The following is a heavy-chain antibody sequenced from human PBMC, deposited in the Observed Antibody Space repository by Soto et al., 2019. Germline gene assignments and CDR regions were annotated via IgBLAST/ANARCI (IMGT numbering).Heavy chain of an antibody. CDR2: IYYSGST. Sequence: SETLSLTCTVSGGSISSSSYYWGWIRQPPGKGLEWIGSIYYSGSTYYNPSLKSRVTISVDTSKNQFSLKLSSVTAADTAVYYCAREDSSSWYEVGNWFDPWGQGTRVTVSS. CDR1: GGSISSSSYY. CDR3: AREDSSSWYEVGNWFDP. J-gene: IGHJ5*02. V-gene: IGHV4-39*01. D-gene: IGHD6-13*01.